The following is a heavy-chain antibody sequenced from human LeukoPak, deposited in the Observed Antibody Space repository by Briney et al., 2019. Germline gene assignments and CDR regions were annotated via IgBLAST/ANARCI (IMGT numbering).Heavy chain of an antibody. CDR3: ARSIAAAGYLHYYYYYMDV. Sequence: IPGGSLRLSCAASGFTFSDYYISWIRQAPGKGLEWVSYISSSGSTIYYADSVKGRFTISRDNAKNSLYLQMTSLRAEDTAVYYCARSIAAAGYLHYYYYYMDVWGKGTTVTVSS. V-gene: IGHV3-11*01. CDR1: GFTFSDYY. CDR2: ISSSGSTI. D-gene: IGHD6-13*01. J-gene: IGHJ6*03.